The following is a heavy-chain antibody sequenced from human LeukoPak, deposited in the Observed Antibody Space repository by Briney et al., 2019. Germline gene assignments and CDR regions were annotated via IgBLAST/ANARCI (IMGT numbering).Heavy chain of an antibody. CDR3: ARGLEQQLVLFDY. V-gene: IGHV4-34*01. CDR2: TNHSGST. Sequence: TCAXXGGSFSGYYWSWVRQPPGKGLEWIGETNHSGSTNYNPSLTSRVTISVDTSKNQFSLKLSSVTAADTAVYYCARGLEQQLVLFDYWGQGTLVTVSS. D-gene: IGHD6-13*01. J-gene: IGHJ4*02. CDR1: GGSFSGYY.